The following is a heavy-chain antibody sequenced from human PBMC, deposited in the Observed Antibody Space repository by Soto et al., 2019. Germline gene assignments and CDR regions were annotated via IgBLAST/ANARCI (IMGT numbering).Heavy chain of an antibody. V-gene: IGHV3-53*01. Sequence: EVQLVESGGGLIQPGGSLRLSCAASGFTVSSNYMSWVRQAPGKGLEWVSVIYSGGSTYYADSVKGRFTISSDNSKNTLYLQMNSLRAEDTAGYYCARDRVESGYPEYFEHWGQGTLVTVSS. J-gene: IGHJ1*01. CDR2: IYSGGST. CDR3: ARDRVESGYPEYFEH. CDR1: GFTVSSNY. D-gene: IGHD3-22*01.